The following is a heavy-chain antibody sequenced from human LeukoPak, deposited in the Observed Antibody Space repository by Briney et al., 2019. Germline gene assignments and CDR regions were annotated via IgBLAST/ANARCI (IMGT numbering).Heavy chain of an antibody. CDR1: GGSMSRSRYF. V-gene: IGHV4-39*07. D-gene: IGHD4-17*01. CDR2: VYYSGST. CDR3: ARGTITTVTDS. J-gene: IGHJ4*02. Sequence: PSETLSLTCTVSGGSMSRSRYFWGWIRQPPGKGLEWIGTVYYSGSTYYNPSLKSRVTISADMSKNQFSLNLRSVTAADTAVYYCARGTITTVTDSWGPGTLVTVSS.